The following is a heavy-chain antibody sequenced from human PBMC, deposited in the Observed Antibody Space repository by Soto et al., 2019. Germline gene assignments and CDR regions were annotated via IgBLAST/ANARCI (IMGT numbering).Heavy chain of an antibody. Sequence: GGSLRLSCAASGFTFSSYAMSWVRQAPGKGLEWVSAISGSGGSTYYADSVKGRFTISRDNSKNTLYLQMNSLRAEDTAVYYCAAPREYITMIVVVTDYWGQGTLVTVSS. CDR2: ISGSGGST. CDR3: AAPREYITMIVVVTDY. CDR1: GFTFSSYA. V-gene: IGHV3-23*01. J-gene: IGHJ4*02. D-gene: IGHD3-22*01.